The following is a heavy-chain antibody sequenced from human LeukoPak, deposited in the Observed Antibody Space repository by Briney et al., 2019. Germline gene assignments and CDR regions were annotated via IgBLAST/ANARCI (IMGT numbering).Heavy chain of an antibody. V-gene: IGHV3-48*03. D-gene: IGHD2/OR15-2a*01. Sequence: GGSLRLSCAASGFTFSNYEMNWVRQAPGKGLEWVSYISSSGNTIYYADSVKGRFTISRDNAKNSLYLQMNSLRAGDTAVYYCARGVSYYFDYWGQGTLVTVSS. CDR1: GFTFSNYE. CDR2: ISSSGNTI. CDR3: ARGVSYYFDY. J-gene: IGHJ4*02.